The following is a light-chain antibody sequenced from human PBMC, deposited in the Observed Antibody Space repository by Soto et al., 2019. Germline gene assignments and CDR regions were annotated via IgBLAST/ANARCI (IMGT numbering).Light chain of an antibody. CDR1: QSISSY. V-gene: IGKV1-39*01. Sequence: DIQMTQSPSSLSASVGDRVTITCRASQSISSYLNWYQQKPGKVPKLLIYAASSLQGGVPSRFSVSGSGTDLTLTISSLQPEDFATYYCQQSFSAPWPVGPGPKV. J-gene: IGKJ1*01. CDR2: AAS. CDR3: QQSFSAPWP.